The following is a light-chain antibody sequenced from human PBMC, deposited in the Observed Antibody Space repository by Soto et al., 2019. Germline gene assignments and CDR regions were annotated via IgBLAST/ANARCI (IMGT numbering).Light chain of an antibody. CDR3: QQYYSTPPT. Sequence: DIVMTQCPDSLAVSLGERATINCKSSQSVLYSSNNKNYLTWYQQKPGQPPKLLIYWASTRESGVPDRFSGSGSGTDFTLTISSLQAEDVAVYYCQQYYSTPPTLGQGTKVEIK. CDR1: QSVLYSSNNKNY. V-gene: IGKV4-1*01. J-gene: IGKJ1*01. CDR2: WAS.